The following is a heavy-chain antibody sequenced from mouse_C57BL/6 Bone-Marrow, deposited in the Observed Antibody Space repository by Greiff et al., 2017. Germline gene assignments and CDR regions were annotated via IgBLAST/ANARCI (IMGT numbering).Heavy chain of an antibody. J-gene: IGHJ1*03. CDR2: INPYNGGT. D-gene: IGHD1-1*01. V-gene: IGHV1-19*01. Sequence: VQLQQSGPVLVKPGASVKMSCKASGYTFTDYYMNWVKQSHGKSLEWIGVINPYNGGTSYNQKFKGKATLTVDKSSSTAYMELNSLTSEDSAVYYWARVRLIASVVHWDFDVWGTGTTVTVSS. CDR3: ARVRLIASVVHWDFDV. CDR1: GYTFTDYY.